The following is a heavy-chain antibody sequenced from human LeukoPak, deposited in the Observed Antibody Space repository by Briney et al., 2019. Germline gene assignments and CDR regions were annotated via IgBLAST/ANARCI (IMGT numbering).Heavy chain of an antibody. D-gene: IGHD2-2*01. J-gene: IGHJ4*02. V-gene: IGHV3-21*01. CDR2: ISSGGSSI. CDR1: GFTFSNHY. CDR3: ARQCSISSCL. Sequence: PGGSLRLSCAASGFTFSNHYMNWVRQAPGKGLEWVSSISSGGSSIYYADSVKGRFTISRDNAKSSLYLQMNSLRAEDTAVYYCARQCSISSCLWGQGTLVTVSS.